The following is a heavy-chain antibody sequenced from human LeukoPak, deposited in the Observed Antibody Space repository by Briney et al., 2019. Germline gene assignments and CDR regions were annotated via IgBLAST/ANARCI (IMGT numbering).Heavy chain of an antibody. J-gene: IGHJ4*02. CDR1: GYTLTELS. D-gene: IGHD3-22*01. CDR2: FVPEDGET. CDR3: ATRPVSPNMIVVYYLDY. V-gene: IGHV1-24*01. Sequence: ASVKVSCKVSGYTLTELSMHWVRQAPGKGLDWLGGFVPEDGETIYAQKFQGRVTMTEDTSTDTAYMELSSLRSEDTAVYYCATRPVSPNMIVVYYLDYWGQGTLVTVSS.